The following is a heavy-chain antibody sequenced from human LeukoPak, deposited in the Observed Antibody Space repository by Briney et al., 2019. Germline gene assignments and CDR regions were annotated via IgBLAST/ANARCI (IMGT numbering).Heavy chain of an antibody. J-gene: IGHJ5*02. CDR3: ARTSSFYDFWSGYWPGWFDP. CDR2: IYYSGST. V-gene: IGHV4-59*01. D-gene: IGHD3-3*01. Sequence: SETLSLTCTVSGGSISSYYWSWIRQPPGKGLEWIGYIYYSGSTNYNPSLKSRVTISVDTSKNQFSLKLSSVTAADTAVYYCARTSSFYDFWSGYWPGWFDPWGQGTLVIVSS. CDR1: GGSISSYY.